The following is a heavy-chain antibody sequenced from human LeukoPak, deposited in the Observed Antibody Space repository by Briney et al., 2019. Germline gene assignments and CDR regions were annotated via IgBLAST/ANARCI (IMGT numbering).Heavy chain of an antibody. CDR2: FDPEDGET. CDR1: GYTLTELS. D-gene: IGHD3-10*01. Sequence: ASVKVSCKVSGYTLTELSMHWVRQAPGKGLEWMGSFDPEDGETIYAQKFQGRVTMTEDTSTDTAYMELSSLRSEDTAVYYCATVVRGVIIDFFDYWGQGTLVTVSS. CDR3: ATVVRGVIIDFFDY. V-gene: IGHV1-24*01. J-gene: IGHJ4*02.